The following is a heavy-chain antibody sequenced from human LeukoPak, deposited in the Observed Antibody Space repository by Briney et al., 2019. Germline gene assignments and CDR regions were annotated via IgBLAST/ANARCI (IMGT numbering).Heavy chain of an antibody. CDR2: IYPGDSDT. J-gene: IGHJ4*02. V-gene: IGHV5-51*01. Sequence: GESLKISCKGSGYIFSNHWIGWVRQMPGKGLEWMGIIYPGDSDTRYSPSFQGQVTISADKSISTAYLQWSSLKASDTAMYYCAREGYTYGPFDYWGQGTQVTVSS. CDR1: GYIFSNHW. D-gene: IGHD5-18*01. CDR3: AREGYTYGPFDY.